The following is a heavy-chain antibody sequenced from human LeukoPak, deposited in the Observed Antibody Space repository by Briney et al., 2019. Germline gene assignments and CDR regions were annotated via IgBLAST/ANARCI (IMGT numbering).Heavy chain of an antibody. D-gene: IGHD3-22*01. CDR1: GGTFSSYA. J-gene: IGHJ4*02. CDR2: INPNSGGT. CDR3: ARAAVGYYDSSGYYYSFDY. Sequence: ASVKVSCKASGGTFSSYAISWVRQAPGQGLEWMGWINPNSGGTNYAQKFQGRVAMTRDTSISTAYMELSRLRSDDTAVYYCARAAVGYYDSSGYYYSFDYWGQGTLVTVSS. V-gene: IGHV1-2*02.